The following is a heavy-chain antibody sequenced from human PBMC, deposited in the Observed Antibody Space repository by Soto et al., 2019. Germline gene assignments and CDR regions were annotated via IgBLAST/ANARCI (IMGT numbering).Heavy chain of an antibody. Sequence: PSETLSLTCTVSGGSISSYYWSWIRQPPGKGLEWIGYIYYSGSTNYNPSLKSRVTISVDTSKNQFSLKLSSVTAADTAVYYCARPYGSGSYYTPVYFDYWGQETLVTVSS. CDR3: ARPYGSGSYYTPVYFDY. V-gene: IGHV4-59*01. D-gene: IGHD3-10*01. CDR1: GGSISSYY. CDR2: IYYSGST. J-gene: IGHJ4*02.